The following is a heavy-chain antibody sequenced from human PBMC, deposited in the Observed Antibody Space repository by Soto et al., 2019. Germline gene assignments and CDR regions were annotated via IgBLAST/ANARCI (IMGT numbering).Heavy chain of an antibody. D-gene: IGHD6-13*01. J-gene: IGHJ5*02. CDR3: AKDHLTSGGTFWLDP. CDR1: GFSFSSYP. Sequence: GGYLRLSCAASGFSFSSYPMSWVRQAPGKGLEWVAAISGAGVSTYYADSVRGRFTISRENSKNTLYLQMSSLRAEDTALYYCAKDHLTSGGTFWLDPWGQGTLVTASS. V-gene: IGHV3-23*01. CDR2: ISGAGVST.